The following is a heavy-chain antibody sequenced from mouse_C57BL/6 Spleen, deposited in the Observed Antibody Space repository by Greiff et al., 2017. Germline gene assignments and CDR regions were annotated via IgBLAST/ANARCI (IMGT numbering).Heavy chain of an antibody. Sequence: DVMLVESEGGLVQPGSSMKLSCTASGFTFSDYYMAWVRQVPEKGLEWVANINYDGSSTYYLDSLKSRFIISRDNAKNILYLQMSSLKSEDTATYYCARVTTNFDYWGQGTTLTVSS. CDR1: GFTFSDYY. V-gene: IGHV5-16*01. CDR2: INYDGSST. D-gene: IGHD2-12*01. J-gene: IGHJ2*01. CDR3: ARVTTNFDY.